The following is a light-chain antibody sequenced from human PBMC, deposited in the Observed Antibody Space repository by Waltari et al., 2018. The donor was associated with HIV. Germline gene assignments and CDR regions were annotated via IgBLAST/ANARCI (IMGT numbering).Light chain of an antibody. J-gene: IGLJ1*01. CDR3: SSYTSSSTLLV. V-gene: IGLV2-14*01. CDR2: EVS. Sequence: QSALTQPASVSGSPGQSITIPCTGTSSDVASYNYVSWYQLHPGKAPKLMIYEVSNRPSGVSNRFSGSKSGNTASLTISGLQAEDEADYYCSSYTSSSTLLVFGTGTKVTAL. CDR1: SSDVASYNY.